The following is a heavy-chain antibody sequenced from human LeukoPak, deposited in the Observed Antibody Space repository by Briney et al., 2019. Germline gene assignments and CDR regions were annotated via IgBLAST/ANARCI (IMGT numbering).Heavy chain of an antibody. J-gene: IGHJ4*02. D-gene: IGHD1-26*01. CDR3: ARDTPVGATTPIDY. CDR2: INHSGST. V-gene: IGHV4-34*01. CDR1: GGSISSYY. Sequence: SETLSLTCTVSGGSISSYYWSWIRQPPGKGLEWIGEINHSGSTNYNPSLKSRVTISVDTSKNQFSLKLSSVTAADTAVYYCARDTPVGATTPIDYWGQGTLVTVSS.